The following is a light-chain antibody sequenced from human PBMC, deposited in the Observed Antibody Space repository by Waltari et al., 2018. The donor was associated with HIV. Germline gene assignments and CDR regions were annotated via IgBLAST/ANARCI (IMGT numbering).Light chain of an antibody. CDR1: QTLVSSDGNTY. CDR2: KVS. CDR3: LQTTHWPPFS. Sequence: DVVLTQSPVYLPVTLGQPASISCKSSQTLVSSDGNTYLNWFQQRPAQSPRRLIYKVSYRDFGVSDRFSGSGSGTDFKLKISRVEAEDVGDYFCLQTTHWPPFSFGPGTKVDF. V-gene: IGKV2-30*01. J-gene: IGKJ3*01.